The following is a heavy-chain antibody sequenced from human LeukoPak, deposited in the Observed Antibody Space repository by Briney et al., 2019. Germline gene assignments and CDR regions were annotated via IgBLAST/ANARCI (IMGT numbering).Heavy chain of an antibody. CDR2: ISGSGGST. V-gene: IGHV3-23*01. J-gene: IGHJ4*02. Sequence: GGSLRLSCAASGFTFSSYAMSWVRQAPGKGLEWVSAISGSGGSTYYADSVKGRFSISRDNSKNTLYLQMNSLRAEDTAVYYCATINDYGDYSFDYWGQGTLVTVSS. CDR1: GFTFSSYA. D-gene: IGHD4-17*01. CDR3: ATINDYGDYSFDY.